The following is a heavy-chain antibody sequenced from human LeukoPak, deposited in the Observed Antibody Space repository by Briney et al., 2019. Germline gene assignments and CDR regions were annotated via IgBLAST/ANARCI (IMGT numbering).Heavy chain of an antibody. Sequence: PGGSLRLSCAASGFTFSSYSMNWVRQAPGKGLEWVANIKEDGSEKYYVDSVKGRFTISRDNAKNSLYLQMNSLRADDTAVYYCARDGYSDSYFDYWGQGTLVTVSS. CDR3: ARDGYSDSYFDY. D-gene: IGHD3-16*01. J-gene: IGHJ4*02. CDR2: IKEDGSEK. CDR1: GFTFSSYS. V-gene: IGHV3-7*04.